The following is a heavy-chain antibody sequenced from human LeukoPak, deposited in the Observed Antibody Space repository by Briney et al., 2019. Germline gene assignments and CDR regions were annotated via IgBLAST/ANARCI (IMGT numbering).Heavy chain of an antibody. V-gene: IGHV3-23*01. CDR1: GFTFSSYV. CDR2: IIASGGST. Sequence: GGSLRLSCAASGFTFSSYVMNWVRQAPGKGLEWVSAIIASGGSTYYADSVKGRFTISRDNSKNTLYLQMNSLRAEDTAVYHCAKDRCSGGSCYFDYWGQGTLVTVSS. D-gene: IGHD2-15*01. J-gene: IGHJ4*02. CDR3: AKDRCSGGSCYFDY.